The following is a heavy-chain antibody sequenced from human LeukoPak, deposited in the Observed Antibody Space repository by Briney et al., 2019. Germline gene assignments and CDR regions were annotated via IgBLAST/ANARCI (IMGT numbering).Heavy chain of an antibody. J-gene: IGHJ4*02. CDR1: GYTFTSYG. D-gene: IGHD6-19*01. CDR2: ISTYNGNT. CDR3: ARSSLAVAGSVFDY. V-gene: IGHV1-18*01. Sequence: ASVKVSCKASGYTFTSYGISWVRQAPGQGLEWMGWISTYNGNTHYAQKLQGRVTMTTDASTSTAYMELRSLRSDDTAVYYCARSSLAVAGSVFDYWGQGTLVTVSS.